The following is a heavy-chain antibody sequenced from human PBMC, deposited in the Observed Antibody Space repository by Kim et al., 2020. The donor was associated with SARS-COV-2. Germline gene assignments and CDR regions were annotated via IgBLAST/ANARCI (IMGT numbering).Heavy chain of an antibody. CDR3: ARITYDILTGYHHGMDV. V-gene: IGHV2-70*01. Sequence: SGPTLVNPTQTLTLTCTFSGFSLSTSGMCVSWIRQPPGKALEWLAVIDWDDDKYYSTSLKTRLTISKDTSKNQVVLTMTNMDPVDTATYYCARITYDILTGYHHGMDVWGQGTPVTVSS. CDR2: IDWDDDK. CDR1: GFSLSTSGMC. D-gene: IGHD3-9*01. J-gene: IGHJ6*02.